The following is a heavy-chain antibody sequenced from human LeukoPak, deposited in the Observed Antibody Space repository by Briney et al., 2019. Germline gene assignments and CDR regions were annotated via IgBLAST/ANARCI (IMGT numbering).Heavy chain of an antibody. V-gene: IGHV3-7*01. D-gene: IGHD1-1*01. CDR1: GFTFSSYW. Sequence: GGSLRLSCAASGFTFSSYWMSWVRQAPGKGLEWVANIKQDGSEKYYVDSVKGRFTISRDNAKNSLYLQMNSLRAEDTAVYHCTRDRGAYNLYDYWGQGTLVTVSS. J-gene: IGHJ4*02. CDR3: TRDRGAYNLYDY. CDR2: IKQDGSEK.